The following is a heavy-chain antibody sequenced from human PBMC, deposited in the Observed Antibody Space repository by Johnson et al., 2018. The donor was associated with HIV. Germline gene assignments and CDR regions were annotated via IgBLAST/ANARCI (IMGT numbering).Heavy chain of an antibody. CDR1: GFTFSSYA. V-gene: IGHV3-30-3*01. Sequence: QVQLVESGGGVVQPGRSLRLSCAASGFTFSSYAMHWVRQAPGKGLEWVAVISYDGSNKYYADSVKGRFTISRDNSKNTLYLQMNSLRAEDTAVYYCARDRGNYYDSSGYYALGAFDIWGQGTMVTVSS. D-gene: IGHD3-22*01. CDR3: ARDRGNYYDSSGYYALGAFDI. CDR2: ISYDGSNK. J-gene: IGHJ3*02.